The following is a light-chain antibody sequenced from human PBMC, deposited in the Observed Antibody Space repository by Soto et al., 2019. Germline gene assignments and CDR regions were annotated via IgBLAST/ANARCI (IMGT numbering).Light chain of an antibody. CDR2: DVS. V-gene: IGLV2-14*03. CDR1: RSDVGGYNY. Sequence: QSALTQPPSVSGSPGQSITISCTGTRSDVGGYNYVSWYQEHPGKAPKLMIYDVSNRPSGVSNRFSGSKSGNTASLTISGLQAEDEADYYCSSYTSSSTLVFGGGTKLTVL. J-gene: IGLJ2*01. CDR3: SSYTSSSTLV.